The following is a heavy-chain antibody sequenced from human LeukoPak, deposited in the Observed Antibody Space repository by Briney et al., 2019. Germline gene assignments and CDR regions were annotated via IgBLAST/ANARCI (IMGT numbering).Heavy chain of an antibody. V-gene: IGHV4-38-2*02. J-gene: IGHJ5*02. CDR2: IEVSGNT. D-gene: IGHD2-8*01. CDR3: ARGTYAFDT. Sequence: PSETLSLTCTVSGYSISSGYYWGWIRQPPGKGLEWLGAIEVSGNTYYNPSLKSRTTMSVDTSKNQVSLKLNSVSAADTGFYYCARGTYAFDTWGQGSLVTVSA. CDR1: GYSISSGYY.